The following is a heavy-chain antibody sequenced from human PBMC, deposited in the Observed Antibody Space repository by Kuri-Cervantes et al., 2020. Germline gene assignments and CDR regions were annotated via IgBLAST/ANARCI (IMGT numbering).Heavy chain of an antibody. Sequence: GGSLRLSCAASGFTFDDYAMHWVRQAPGKGLEWVSGISWNSGSIGYADSVKGRFTISRDNAKNSLYLQMNSLRDEDTAVYYCAQRNYYYYYGMDVWGQGTTVTVSS. V-gene: IGHV3-9*01. CDR1: GFTFDDYA. CDR3: AQRNYYYYYGMDV. J-gene: IGHJ6*02. CDR2: ISWNSGSI.